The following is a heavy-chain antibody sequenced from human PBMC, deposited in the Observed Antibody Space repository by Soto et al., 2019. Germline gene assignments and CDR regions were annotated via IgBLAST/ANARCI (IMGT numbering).Heavy chain of an antibody. J-gene: IGHJ6*02. CDR2: MNPNSGNT. Sequence: QVQLVQSGAEVKKPGASEKVSCKGSVYTFTSYDINWVRQATGQGLEWMGWMNPNSGNTGYAQKFQGRVTMTRNTSISTAYMELSSLRSEDTAVYYCARWPDGYYYYGMDVWGQGTTVTVSS. V-gene: IGHV1-8*01. CDR3: ARWPDGYYYYGMDV. CDR1: VYTFTSYD.